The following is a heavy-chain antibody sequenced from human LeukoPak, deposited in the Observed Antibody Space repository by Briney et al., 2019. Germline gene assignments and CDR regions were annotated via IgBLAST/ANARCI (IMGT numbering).Heavy chain of an antibody. D-gene: IGHD3-10*01. CDR2: ISFDGSNT. Sequence: GGSLRLSCAASGFTFSSYAMHCVRQAPGKGLEWVAVISFDGSNTYYADSVKGRFTISRDNSKNTLYLQMNSLRPEDTAVYYCVSELFTGGSGSYYGNWGQGALVSVSS. J-gene: IGHJ4*02. CDR3: VSELFTGGSGSYYGN. CDR1: GFTFSSYA. V-gene: IGHV3-30-3*01.